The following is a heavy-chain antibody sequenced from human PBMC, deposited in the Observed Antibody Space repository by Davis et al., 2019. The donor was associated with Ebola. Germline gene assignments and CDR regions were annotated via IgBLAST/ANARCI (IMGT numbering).Heavy chain of an antibody. CDR2: ISHGGVS. J-gene: IGHJ5*02. D-gene: IGHD1-1*01. Sequence: MPSETLSLTCAVYGGSFSDYFWSWIRRSPGKGLEWIGKISHGGVSDYNPSLRSRVTISVDTSRDQFSLKMNPVTAADTAVYYCARTAKTSVSDSGLGYTYFDPWSQGTLVTVSS. V-gene: IGHV4-34*01. CDR1: GGSFSDYF. CDR3: ARTAKTSVSDSGLGYTYFDP.